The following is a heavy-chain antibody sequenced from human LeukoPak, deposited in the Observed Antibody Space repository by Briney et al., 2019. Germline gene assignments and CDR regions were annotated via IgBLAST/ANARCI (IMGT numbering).Heavy chain of an antibody. CDR2: IYYSGIT. Sequence: SETLSLTCTVSGGSISSFHCSWIRQPPGKGLEWIGYIYYSGITNYNSSLKSQVTISVDTSKNQFSLKLSSVAAADTAVYYCARHSFGIGLDYWGQGTLVTVSS. CDR3: ARHSFGIGLDY. CDR1: GGSISSFH. J-gene: IGHJ4*02. V-gene: IGHV4-59*08. D-gene: IGHD1-14*01.